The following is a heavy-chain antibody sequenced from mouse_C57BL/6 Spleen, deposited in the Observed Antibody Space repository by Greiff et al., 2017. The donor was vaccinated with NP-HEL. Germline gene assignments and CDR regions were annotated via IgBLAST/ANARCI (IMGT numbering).Heavy chain of an antibody. CDR2: IYPGDGDT. V-gene: IGHV1-82*01. D-gene: IGHD1-1*01. CDR1: GYAFSSSW. CDR3: ARYYYGSSLYYAMDY. Sequence: VMLVESGPELVKPGASVKISCKASGYAFSSSWMNWVKQRPGKGLEWIGRIYPGDGDTNYNGKFKGKATLTADKSSSTAYMQLSSLTSEDSAVYFCARYYYGSSLYYAMDYWGQGTSVTVSS. J-gene: IGHJ4*01.